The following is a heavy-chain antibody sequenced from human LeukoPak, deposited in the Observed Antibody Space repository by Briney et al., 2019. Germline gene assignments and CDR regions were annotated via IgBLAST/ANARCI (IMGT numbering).Heavy chain of an antibody. J-gene: IGHJ4*02. CDR3: AKDDCSSTTCPTSL. D-gene: IGHD2-2*01. CDR1: GLTFSSYA. V-gene: IGHV3-23*01. Sequence: GGSLRLSCAASGLTFSSYAMNWVRQAPGKGLEWVSAISGSGGSTYYADSVKGRFTISRDNSKNTLYLQMNSLRAEDTAVYYCAKDDCSSTTCPTSLWGQGTLVTVSS. CDR2: ISGSGGST.